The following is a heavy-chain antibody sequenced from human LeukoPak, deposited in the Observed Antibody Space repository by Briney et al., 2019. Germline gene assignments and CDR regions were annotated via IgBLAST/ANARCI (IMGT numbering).Heavy chain of an antibody. CDR2: ISGSGGRT. J-gene: IGHJ4*02. CDR1: GFTFSSYS. D-gene: IGHD3-9*01. V-gene: IGHV3-23*01. Sequence: GGSLRLSCAASGFTFSSYSMSWVRQAPGKGLEWVSAISGSGGRTYYADSVKGWFTISRDNSKHTLYLQMNSLRAEDTAVYYCAKVRGSYDILTGYFDYWGQGTLVTVSS. CDR3: AKVRGSYDILTGYFDY.